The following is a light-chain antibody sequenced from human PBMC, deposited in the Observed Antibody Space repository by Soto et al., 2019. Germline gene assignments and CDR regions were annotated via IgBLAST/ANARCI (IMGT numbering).Light chain of an antibody. CDR3: SSYTTSSSLRI. CDR2: AVS. J-gene: IGLJ2*01. Sequence: QSALTQPASVSGSPGQSITISCTGTSSDIGGYNSVSWYQQHPGKAPKLVIYAVSNRPSGVASRFSGSKSGNTASLTMSGLQADDEDTYYCSSYTTSSSLRIFGGGTKLTVL. CDR1: SSDIGGYNS. V-gene: IGLV2-14*01.